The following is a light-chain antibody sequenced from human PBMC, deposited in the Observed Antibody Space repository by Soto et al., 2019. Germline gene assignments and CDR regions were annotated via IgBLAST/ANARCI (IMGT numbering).Light chain of an antibody. Sequence: VLTQPPSASGSPGQSVTISCTGTSSDVGGYNFVSWYQHHPGKAPKLMIYEVTKRPSGVPDRFSGSKSGNTASLTVSGLQAEDEADYYCSSYADSNNYVFGTGTKVTVL. CDR1: SSDVGGYNF. CDR3: SSYADSNNYV. V-gene: IGLV2-8*01. CDR2: EVT. J-gene: IGLJ1*01.